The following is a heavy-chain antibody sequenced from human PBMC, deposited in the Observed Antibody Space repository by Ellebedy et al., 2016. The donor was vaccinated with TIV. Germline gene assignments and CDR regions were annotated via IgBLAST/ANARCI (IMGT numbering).Heavy chain of an antibody. D-gene: IGHD3-10*01. J-gene: IGHJ4*02. V-gene: IGHV5-10-1*01. CDR2: IDPSDSYT. CDR3: ARHRRFGESYTSFDY. CDR1: GYRFSNSW. Sequence: GESLKISXQASGYRFSNSWIGWVRQMPGKGLEWMGNIDPSDSYTNYSPSFQGHVTISVDKSVSTAYLQWSSLEASDTAIYYCARHRRFGESYTSFDYWGQGTLLTVSS.